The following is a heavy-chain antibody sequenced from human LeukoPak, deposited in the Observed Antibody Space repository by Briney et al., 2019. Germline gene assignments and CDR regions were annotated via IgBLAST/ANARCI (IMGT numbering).Heavy chain of an antibody. CDR3: ARDPYSGAYGNTYYYYMDV. V-gene: IGHV3-21*01. CDR2: ITTSSTYT. D-gene: IGHD1-26*01. J-gene: IGHJ6*03. Sequence: GGSLRLSCEASGFSFSSYNMDWVRQPPGKGLEWISSITTSSTYTFYADSVKGRFTISRDNDRNSLYLQMNSLTAEDTAVYYCARDPYSGAYGNTYYYYMDVWGKGTTVTISS. CDR1: GFSFSSYN.